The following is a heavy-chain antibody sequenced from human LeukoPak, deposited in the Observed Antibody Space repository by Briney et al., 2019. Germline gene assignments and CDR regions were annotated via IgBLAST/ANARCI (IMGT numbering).Heavy chain of an antibody. Sequence: SSETLPLTCSVSGGSISTSYWIWIRQPPGKGLEWIGYIYNSGSTNYNPSFKSRVTISVDMSKNQFSLKLSSVTAADTAVYYCARPKYADYDWPDWYFDLWGRGTLVTVSS. CDR3: ARPKYADYDWPDWYFDL. CDR1: GGSISTSY. V-gene: IGHV4-59*01. CDR2: IYNSGST. J-gene: IGHJ2*01. D-gene: IGHD4-17*01.